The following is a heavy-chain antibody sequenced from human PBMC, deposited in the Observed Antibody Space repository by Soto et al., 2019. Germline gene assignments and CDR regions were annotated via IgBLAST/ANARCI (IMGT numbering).Heavy chain of an antibody. J-gene: IGHJ6*03. V-gene: IGHV1-2*04. D-gene: IGHD6-6*01. CDR3: ARSIADYYYYMDV. CDR2: INPNSGGT. Sequence: GASVKVSCKASGYTFTGYYMHWVRQAPGQGLEWMGWINPNSGGTNYAQKFQGWVTMTRDTSISTAYMELSRLRSDDTAVYYCARSIADYYYYMDVWGKETTVTVSS. CDR1: GYTFTGYY.